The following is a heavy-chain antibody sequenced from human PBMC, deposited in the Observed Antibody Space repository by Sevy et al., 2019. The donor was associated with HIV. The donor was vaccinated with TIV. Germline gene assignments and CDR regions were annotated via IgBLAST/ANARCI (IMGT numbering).Heavy chain of an antibody. D-gene: IGHD2-2*01. J-gene: IGHJ5*02. CDR2: FDPEDGET. CDR1: GYTLTELS. V-gene: IGHV1-24*01. CDR3: ATAFDCISTSCYFGWFDP. Sequence: ASVKVSCKVSGYTLTELSMHWVRQAPGKGLEWMGGFDPEDGETIYAQKFQGRVTMTEDTSTDTAYMELSSLRSGDTAVYYCATAFDCISTSCYFGWFDPWGQGTLVTVSS.